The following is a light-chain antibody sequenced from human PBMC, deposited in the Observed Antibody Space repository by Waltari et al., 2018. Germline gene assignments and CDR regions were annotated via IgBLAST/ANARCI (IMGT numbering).Light chain of an antibody. CDR1: QDISSY. J-gene: IGKJ3*01. CDR2: ASS. Sequence: IQLTQSPSSLSASVGDRVTITCRASQDISSYLACYQQKPENAPKLLIYASSTLLNGVPSRFSGSGFGTDFTLTISSLQPEDFATYYCQQVNSYPFTFGPGTTVDFK. V-gene: IGKV1-9*01. CDR3: QQVNSYPFT.